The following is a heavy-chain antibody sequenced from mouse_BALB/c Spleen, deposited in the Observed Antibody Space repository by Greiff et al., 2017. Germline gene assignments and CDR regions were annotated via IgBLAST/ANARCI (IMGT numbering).Heavy chain of an antibody. CDR1: GYTFSSYW. CDR2: ILPGSGST. CDR3: ARGDGNHWMDY. J-gene: IGHJ4*01. D-gene: IGHD2-1*01. Sequence: VQLQQSGAELMKPGASVKISCKATGYTFSSYWIEWVKQRPGHGLEWIGEILPGSGSTNYNEKFKGKATFTADTSSNTAYMQLSSLTSEDSAVYYCARGDGNHWMDYWGQGTSVTVSS. V-gene: IGHV1-9*01.